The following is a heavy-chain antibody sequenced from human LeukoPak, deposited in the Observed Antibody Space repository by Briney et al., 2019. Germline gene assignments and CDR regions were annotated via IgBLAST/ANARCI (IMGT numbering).Heavy chain of an antibody. CDR3: ASSYCSGGSCYSVAGMDV. J-gene: IGHJ6*02. Sequence: PSETLSLTCTVSGGSISSYYWSWIRQPPGKGLEWIGYIYYSGSTNYNPSLKSRVTISVDTSKNQFSLKLSSVTAADTAVYYCASSYCSGGSCYSVAGMDVWGQGTTVTVSS. CDR1: GGSISSYY. CDR2: IYYSGST. D-gene: IGHD2-15*01. V-gene: IGHV4-59*01.